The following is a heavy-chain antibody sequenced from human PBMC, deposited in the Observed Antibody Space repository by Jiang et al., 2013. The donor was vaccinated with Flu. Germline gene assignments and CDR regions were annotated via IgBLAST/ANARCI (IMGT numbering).Heavy chain of an antibody. J-gene: IGHJ4*02. V-gene: IGHV1-8*01. D-gene: IGHD3-22*01. CDR2: MNPNSGNT. CDR3: ARGPAYYYDSSGYGVPGY. CDR1: GYTFTSYD. Sequence: SGAEVKKPGASVKVSCKASGYTFTSYDINWVRQATGQGLEWMGWMNPNSGNTGYAQKFQGRVTMTRNTSISTAYMELSSLRSEDTAVYYCARGPAYYYDSSGYGVPGYWGQGTLVTVSS.